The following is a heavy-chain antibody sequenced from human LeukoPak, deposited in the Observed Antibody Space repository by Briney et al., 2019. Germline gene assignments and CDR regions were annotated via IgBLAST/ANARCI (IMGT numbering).Heavy chain of an antibody. J-gene: IGHJ4*02. CDR3: ARDQYYYGSGSDR. V-gene: IGHV3-69-1*01. D-gene: IGHD3-10*01. CDR2: ISSSSYI. Sequence: GGSLRLSCAASGFTFSNAWMNWVRQAPGKGLEWVSSISSSSYIYYADSVKGRFTISRDNAKNSLYLQMNSLRAEDTAVYYCARDQYYYGSGSDRWGQGTLVTVSS. CDR1: GFTFSNAW.